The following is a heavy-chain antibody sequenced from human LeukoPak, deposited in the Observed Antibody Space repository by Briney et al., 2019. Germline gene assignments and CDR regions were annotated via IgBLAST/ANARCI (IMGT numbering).Heavy chain of an antibody. CDR1: GYTLTELS. Sequence: ASVKVSCKVSGYTLTELSMHWARQAPGKGLEWMGGFDPEDGETIYAQKFQGRVTMTEDTSTDTAYMELSSLRSEDTAVYYCATDNSHDWSYYFDYWGQGTLVTVSS. D-gene: IGHD3-3*01. J-gene: IGHJ4*02. V-gene: IGHV1-24*01. CDR3: ATDNSHDWSYYFDY. CDR2: FDPEDGET.